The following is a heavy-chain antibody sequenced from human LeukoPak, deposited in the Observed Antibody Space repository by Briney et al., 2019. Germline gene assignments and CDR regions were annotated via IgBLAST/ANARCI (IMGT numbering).Heavy chain of an antibody. J-gene: IGHJ4*02. CDR3: ASDIAIFGAPLDY. CDR2: ISGGAGST. CDR1: GFTFSSYA. D-gene: IGHD3-3*01. Sequence: GGSLRLSCAASGFTFSSYAMSWVRQAPGKGLRWVSIISGGAGSTYYADSVKGRFTISRDNSKNTLYLQMNSLRAEDTALYYCASDIAIFGAPLDYWGQGTLVTVSS. V-gene: IGHV3-23*01.